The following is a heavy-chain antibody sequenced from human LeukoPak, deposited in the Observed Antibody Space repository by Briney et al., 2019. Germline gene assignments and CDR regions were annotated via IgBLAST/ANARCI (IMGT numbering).Heavy chain of an antibody. V-gene: IGHV4-39*07. J-gene: IGHJ4*02. D-gene: IGHD5-24*01. CDR1: GGSISSYY. CDR2: IYYSGST. Sequence: SETLSLTCTVSGGSISSYYWGWIRQPPGKGLKWIGSIYYSGSTHYNPSLKSRVTISVDTSKNQFSLKLSSVTAADTAVYYCARDGEMATIENYFAYWGQGTLVTVSS. CDR3: ARDGEMATIENYFAY.